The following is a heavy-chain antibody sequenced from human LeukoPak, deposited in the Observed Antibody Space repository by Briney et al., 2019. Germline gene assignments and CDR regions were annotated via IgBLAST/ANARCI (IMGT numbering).Heavy chain of an antibody. J-gene: IGHJ4*02. CDR2: IWSDGTNR. V-gene: IGHV3-33*01. D-gene: IGHD4-11*01. Sequence: PGTSLRLSCEASGFIFNHYALHWVRQAPHKGLEWVAVIWSDGTNRYYADSVKGRFSIFRDDPQKRVFVQMNSLRAEDTAVYYCVRDAQRGFDYSNSLQYWGQGALVTVSS. CDR1: GFIFNHYA. CDR3: VRDAQRGFDYSNSLQY.